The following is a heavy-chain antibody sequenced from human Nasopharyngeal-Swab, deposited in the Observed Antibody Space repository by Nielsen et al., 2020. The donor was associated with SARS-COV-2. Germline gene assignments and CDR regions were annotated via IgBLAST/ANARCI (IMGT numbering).Heavy chain of an antibody. V-gene: IGHV1-69*10. D-gene: IGHD5-12*01. Sequence: KVSCKTSGDTFTNSAISWVRQAPGQGLEWMGGIVPALGLPNYAQKFQGRLTISADRSTTTSYLELSSLRFEDTAIYYCAREGEYGAYDAPDYWGQGTLVTVSS. CDR3: AREGEYGAYDAPDY. CDR2: IVPALGLP. CDR1: GDTFTNSA. J-gene: IGHJ4*02.